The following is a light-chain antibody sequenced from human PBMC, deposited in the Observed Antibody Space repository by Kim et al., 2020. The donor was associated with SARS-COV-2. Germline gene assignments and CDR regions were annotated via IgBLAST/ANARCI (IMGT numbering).Light chain of an antibody. CDR2: TAS. CDR1: ESISKY. CDR3: QQSYNTPRT. J-gene: IGKJ1*01. V-gene: IGKV1-39*01. Sequence: GDRVIISCRASESISKYLNWYQQKPGRAPNLLIYTASSLQSGVPSRFSGSGYGTDFTLTISSLQPEDFATYFCQQSYNTPRTFGQGTKVDIK.